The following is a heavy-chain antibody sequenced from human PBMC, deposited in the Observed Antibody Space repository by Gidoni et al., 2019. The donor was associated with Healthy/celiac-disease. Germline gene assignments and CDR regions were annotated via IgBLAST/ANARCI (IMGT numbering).Heavy chain of an antibody. J-gene: IGHJ3*02. CDR1: GYTFTSYG. CDR3: ARDRGYCTNGVCYSGAFDI. CDR2: FSAYNGNT. D-gene: IGHD2-8*01. Sequence: QVQLVQSAAEVKKPGASVKVSCKASGYTFTSYGISWVRQAPGQGLEWMGWFSAYNGNTNYAQKLQGRVTMTTGTSTSTAYMELRGLRSDDTAVHYCARDRGYCTNGVCYSGAFDIWGQGTMVTVSS. V-gene: IGHV1-18*01.